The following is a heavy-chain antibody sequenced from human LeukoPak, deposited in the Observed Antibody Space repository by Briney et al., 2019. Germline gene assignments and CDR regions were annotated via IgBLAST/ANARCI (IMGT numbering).Heavy chain of an antibody. D-gene: IGHD1-26*01. CDR1: GGTFSSYA. J-gene: IGHJ4*02. CDR3: ARSIVGATTNYFDY. V-gene: IGHV1-69*05. Sequence: RGSSVKVSCKASGGTFSSYAISWVRQAPGQGLEWMGGIIPIFGTANYAQKFRGRVTITTDESTSTAYMELSSLRSEDTAVYYCARSIVGATTNYFDYWGQGTLVTVSS. CDR2: IIPIFGTA.